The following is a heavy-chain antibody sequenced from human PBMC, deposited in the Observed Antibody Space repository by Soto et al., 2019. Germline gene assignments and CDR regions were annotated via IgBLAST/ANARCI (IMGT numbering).Heavy chain of an antibody. CDR1: GYSFTIYW. V-gene: IGHV5-10-1*01. J-gene: IGHJ4*02. CDR3: ASERGIVGATTGESYFDY. Sequence: GESLKIACKGSGYSFTIYWISWVRQMPGKGLEWMGRIDPSDSYTNYSPSFQGHVTISADKSISTAYLQWSSLKASDTAMYYCASERGIVGATTGESYFDYWGQGTLVTVSS. CDR2: IDPSDSYT. D-gene: IGHD1-26*01.